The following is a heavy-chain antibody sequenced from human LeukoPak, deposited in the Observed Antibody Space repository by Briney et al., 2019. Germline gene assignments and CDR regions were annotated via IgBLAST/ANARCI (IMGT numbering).Heavy chain of an antibody. Sequence: QTGGSLRLSCAASGFTFSSYGMSWVRQAPGKGLEWVSSTTGTGGSTYYADSVKGRFTISRDNSKNTLYLQMSSLRAEDTAVYYCAKDPHVGPLYYFDYWGQGTLVTVSS. CDR1: GFTFSSYG. CDR3: AKDPHVGPLYYFDY. D-gene: IGHD3/OR15-3a*01. J-gene: IGHJ4*02. CDR2: TTGTGGST. V-gene: IGHV3-23*01.